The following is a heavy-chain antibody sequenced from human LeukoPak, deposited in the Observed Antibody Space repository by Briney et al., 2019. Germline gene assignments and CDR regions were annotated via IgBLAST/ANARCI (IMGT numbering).Heavy chain of an antibody. J-gene: IGHJ3*02. V-gene: IGHV3-7*01. D-gene: IGHD2-15*01. CDR3: ASTRVGDAFDI. CDR1: GFTFTTYW. Sequence: GGSLRLSCVASGFTFTTYWMTWVRQAPGKGLEWVANIRQDGSEKDYVDSVKGRFTISRDNAKNSLYLQMNGLRAEDTAVYYCASTRVGDAFDIWGQGTMVTVSS. CDR2: IRQDGSEK.